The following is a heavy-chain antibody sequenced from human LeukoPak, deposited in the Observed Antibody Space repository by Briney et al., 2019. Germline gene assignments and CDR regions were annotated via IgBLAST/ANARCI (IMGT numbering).Heavy chain of an antibody. D-gene: IGHD3-10*01. CDR2: INPNNYCT. CDR1: VYTFTGYH. Sequence: ASVKVSCKASVYTFTGYHMHWVRQARGQGLEWMGWINPNNYCTNFAQKFCGRPIVPLHISFSTAYISLSRQTSGDTAVYFFPRARGVGTSFNIDYWGQGTLVTVSS. V-gene: IGHV1-2*02. J-gene: IGHJ4*02. CDR3: PRARGVGTSFNIDY.